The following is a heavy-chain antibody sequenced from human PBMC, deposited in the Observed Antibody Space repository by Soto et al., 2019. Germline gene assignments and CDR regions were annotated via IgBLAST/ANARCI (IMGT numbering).Heavy chain of an antibody. D-gene: IGHD2-2*01. V-gene: IGHV3-23*01. CDR2: ISGSGGST. CDR3: AKDHNRDCSSTSCGNY. Sequence: GGSLILSCAASGFTFSSYAMSWVRQAPGKGLEWVSAISGSGGSTYYADSVKGRFTISRDNSKNTLYLQMNSLRAEDTAVYYCAKDHNRDCSSTSCGNYWGQGTLVTVSS. J-gene: IGHJ4*02. CDR1: GFTFSSYA.